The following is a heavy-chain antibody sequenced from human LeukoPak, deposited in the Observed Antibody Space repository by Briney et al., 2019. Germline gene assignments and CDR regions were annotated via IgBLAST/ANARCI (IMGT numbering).Heavy chain of an antibody. Sequence: SETLSLTCAVSGGSISSGDYSWSWIRQPPGKALEWIGYIYQSGTTYYNPSLKSRVTISVDKSKNQFSLKVISVTAADTAVYYCARGQPSIAAAGTGDYWGQGTLVTVSS. CDR1: GGSISSGDYS. J-gene: IGHJ4*02. CDR3: ARGQPSIAAAGTGDY. D-gene: IGHD6-13*01. CDR2: IYQSGTT. V-gene: IGHV4-30-2*01.